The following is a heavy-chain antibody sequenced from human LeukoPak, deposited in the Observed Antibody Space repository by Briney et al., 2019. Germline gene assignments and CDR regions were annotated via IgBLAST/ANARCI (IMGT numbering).Heavy chain of an antibody. CDR1: GGSISSSSYY. J-gene: IGHJ2*01. D-gene: IGHD5-24*01. CDR2: IYYSGST. Sequence: SETLSLTCTVSGGSISSSSYYWGWIRQPPGKGLEWIGSIYYSGSTYYNPSLKSRVTISVDTSKNQFSLKLSSVTAADTAVYYCARVEATYWYFDLWGRGTLVTVSS. V-gene: IGHV4-39*01. CDR3: ARVEATYWYFDL.